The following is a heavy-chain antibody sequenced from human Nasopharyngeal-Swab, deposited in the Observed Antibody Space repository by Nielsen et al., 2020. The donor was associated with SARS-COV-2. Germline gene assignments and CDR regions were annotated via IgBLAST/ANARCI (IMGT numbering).Heavy chain of an antibody. CDR1: GYTFTSYD. V-gene: IGHV1-8*01. CDR3: ARLSNYDFWSGYYAHMDV. J-gene: IGHJ6*03. CDR2: MNPNSGNT. D-gene: IGHD3-3*01. Sequence: ASVKVSCKASGYTFTSYDINWVRQATGQGLEWMGWMNPNSGNTGYAQKFQGRVTMTRNTSISTAYMELSSLRSEDTAVYYCARLSNYDFWSGYYAHMDVWGKGTTVTVSS.